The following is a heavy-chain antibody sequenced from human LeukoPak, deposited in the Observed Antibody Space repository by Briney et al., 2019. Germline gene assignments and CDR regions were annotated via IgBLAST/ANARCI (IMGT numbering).Heavy chain of an antibody. CDR1: GFTFYSYW. Sequence: GGSLRLSCAASGFTFYSYWMTWVRQAPGKGLEWVANIKQDGSQKYYVDSVKGRFTISRDNAKNSLYLQMNSLRAEDTAVYYCARDGFWSSYGTSFYWGQGTLVTVSS. V-gene: IGHV3-7*01. D-gene: IGHD3-3*01. CDR2: IKQDGSQK. CDR3: ARDGFWSSYGTSFY. J-gene: IGHJ4*02.